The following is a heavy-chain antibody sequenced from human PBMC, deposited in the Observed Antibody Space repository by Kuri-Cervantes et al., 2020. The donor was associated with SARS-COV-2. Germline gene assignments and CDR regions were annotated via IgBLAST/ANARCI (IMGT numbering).Heavy chain of an antibody. V-gene: IGHV4-34*01. CDR3: ARGQNSELLWFGESISYYFDY. Sequence: ESLKISCAASGFTVSSNYMSWVRQAPGKGLEWIGEINHSGSTNYNPSLRSRVTISVDTSKNQFSLKLSSVTAADTAVYYCARGQNSELLWFGESISYYFDYWGQGTLVTVSS. CDR1: GFTVSSNY. D-gene: IGHD3-10*01. J-gene: IGHJ4*02. CDR2: INHSGST.